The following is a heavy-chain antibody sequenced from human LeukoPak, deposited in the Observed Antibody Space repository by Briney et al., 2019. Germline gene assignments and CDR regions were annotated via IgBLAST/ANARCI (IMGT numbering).Heavy chain of an antibody. CDR1: GYTFTGYY. CDR2: INPNSGGT. J-gene: IGHJ4*02. D-gene: IGHD3-22*01. V-gene: IGHV1-2*02. Sequence: GASVKVSCKASGYTFTGYYMHWVRQAPGQGLECMGWINPNSGGTNYAQKFQGRVTMTRDTSISTAYMELSRLRSDDTAVYYCARRGYYDSSGQLDYWGQGTLVTVSS. CDR3: ARRGYYDSSGQLDY.